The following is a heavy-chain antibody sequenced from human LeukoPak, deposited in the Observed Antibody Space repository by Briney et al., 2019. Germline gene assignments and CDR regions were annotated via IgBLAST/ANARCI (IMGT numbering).Heavy chain of an antibody. D-gene: IGHD2-2*01. V-gene: IGHV4-39*01. CDR3: ATYLYCSSTSCFHYFDY. CDR2: IYYSGST. CDR1: GGSISSSSYY. J-gene: IGHJ4*02. Sequence: PSETLSLTCTVSGGSISSSSYYWGWIRQPPGKGLEWIGSIYYSGSTYYNPSLKSRVTISVDTSKNQFSLKLSSVTAADTAAYYCATYLYCSSTSCFHYFDYWGQGTLVTVSS.